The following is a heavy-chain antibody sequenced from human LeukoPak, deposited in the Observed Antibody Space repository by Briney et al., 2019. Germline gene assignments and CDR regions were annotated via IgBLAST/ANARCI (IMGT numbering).Heavy chain of an antibody. CDR1: GGTFSSYA. Sequence: SVKVSCKASGGTFSSYAISWVRQAPGQGLEWMGGIIPIFGTANYAQKFQGRVTITTDESTSTAYMELSSLRSEDTAVYYCARGGFLEWLRAPYYYYMDVWGKGTTVTVSS. CDR3: ARGGFLEWLRAPYYYYMDV. V-gene: IGHV1-69*05. D-gene: IGHD3-3*01. J-gene: IGHJ6*03. CDR2: IIPIFGTA.